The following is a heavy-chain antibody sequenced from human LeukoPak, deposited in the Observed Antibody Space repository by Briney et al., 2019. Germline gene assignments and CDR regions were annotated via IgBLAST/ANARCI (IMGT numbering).Heavy chain of an antibody. V-gene: IGHV4-38-2*01. CDR2: IYYSGST. J-gene: IGHJ4*02. CDR3: ARSTIYSRGPIDY. D-gene: IGHD4-11*01. CDR1: GFTFSSYA. Sequence: PGGSLRLSCAASGFTFSSYAMSWVRQAPGKGLEWIGSIYYSGSTYYNPSLKSRVTISVDTSKNQFSLKLSSVTAADTAVYYCARSTIYSRGPIDYWGQGTLVTVSS.